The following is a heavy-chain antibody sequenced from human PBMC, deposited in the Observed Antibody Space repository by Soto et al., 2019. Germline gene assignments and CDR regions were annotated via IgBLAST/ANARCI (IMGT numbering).Heavy chain of an antibody. CDR2: IIPIFGTA. Sequence: SVKVSCKASGGTFSSYAISWVRQAPGQGLEWMGGIIPIFGTANYAQKFQGRVTITAEESTSTAYMELSSLRSEDTAVYYCALTIFGVVTEPRFDYWGQGTLVTVSS. CDR3: ALTIFGVVTEPRFDY. V-gene: IGHV1-69*13. J-gene: IGHJ4*02. D-gene: IGHD3-3*01. CDR1: GGTFSSYA.